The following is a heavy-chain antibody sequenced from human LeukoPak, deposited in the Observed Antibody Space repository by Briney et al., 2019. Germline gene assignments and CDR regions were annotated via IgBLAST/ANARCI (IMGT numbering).Heavy chain of an antibody. V-gene: IGHV3-21*01. Sequence: GGSLRLSCAASGFTFSSYSMNWVRQAPGKGLEWVSSISSSSSYIYYADSVKGRFTISRDIAKNSLYLQMNSLRAEDTAVYYCARDRTSCYGSFYYYGMDVWGQGTTVTVSS. CDR2: ISSSSSYI. D-gene: IGHD2-2*01. CDR3: ARDRTSCYGSFYYYGMDV. CDR1: GFTFSSYS. J-gene: IGHJ6*02.